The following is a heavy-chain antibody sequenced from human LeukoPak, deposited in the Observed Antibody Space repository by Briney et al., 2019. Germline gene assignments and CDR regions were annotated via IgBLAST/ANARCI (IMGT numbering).Heavy chain of an antibody. CDR2: INNDGSSA. J-gene: IGHJ6*02. CDR1: GFTFNNYW. V-gene: IGHV3-74*01. Sequence: GSLRLSCGASGFTFNNYWIHWVRQVPGKGLVWVSRINNDGSSAGYVDSVKGRFTISRDNAKNTLFLQMNSLRAEDTAVYYCARRGTGHGMDVWGQGTTVIVSS. CDR3: ARRGTGHGMDV. D-gene: IGHD1-1*01.